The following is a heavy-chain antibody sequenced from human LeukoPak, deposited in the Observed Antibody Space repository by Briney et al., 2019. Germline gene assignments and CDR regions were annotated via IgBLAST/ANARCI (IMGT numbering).Heavy chain of an antibody. D-gene: IGHD2-15*01. V-gene: IGHV1-69*04. CDR2: IIPILGIA. Sequence: SVKVSCKASGGTFSSYTISWVRQAPGQGLEWMGRIIPILGIANYAQKFQGRVTITADKSTSTAYMELSSLRSEDTAVYYCAREGRVVDRGTGEHFQHWGQGTLVTVSS. J-gene: IGHJ1*01. CDR3: AREGRVVDRGTGEHFQH. CDR1: GGTFSSYT.